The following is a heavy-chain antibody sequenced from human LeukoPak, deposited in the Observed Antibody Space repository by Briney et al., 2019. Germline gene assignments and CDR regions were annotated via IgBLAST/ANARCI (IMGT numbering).Heavy chain of an antibody. CDR3: ARHQGSGSSYYYYYMDV. Sequence: PSETLSLTCTVSGGSISSYYWGWIRQPPGKGLEWIGSIYYSGSTYYNPSLKSRVTISVDTSKNQFSLKLSSVTAADTAVYYCARHQGSGSSYYYYYMDVWGKGTTVTISS. J-gene: IGHJ6*03. D-gene: IGHD3-10*01. CDR1: GGSISSYY. V-gene: IGHV4-39*01. CDR2: IYYSGST.